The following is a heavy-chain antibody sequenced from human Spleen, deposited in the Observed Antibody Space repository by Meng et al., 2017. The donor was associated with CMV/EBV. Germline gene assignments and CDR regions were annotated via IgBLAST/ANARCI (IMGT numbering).Heavy chain of an antibody. CDR3: ARGLFVDY. J-gene: IGHJ4*02. V-gene: IGHV4-61*08. CDR1: GGSVSSGDYY. CDR2: IHNSGST. Sequence: SLTCTVCGGSVSSGDYYWSWIRQPPGKGLEWIGYIHNSGSTNYTPSLKSRVTISVDTSKNQFSLKLSSVTAADTAVYYCARGLFVDYWGQGTLVTVSS.